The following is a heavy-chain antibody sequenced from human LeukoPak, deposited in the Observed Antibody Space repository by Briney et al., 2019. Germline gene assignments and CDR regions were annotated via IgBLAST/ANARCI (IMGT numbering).Heavy chain of an antibody. Sequence: GGSLRLSCAASGFTFSSYGMHWVRQAPGKGLEWVAVIWYDGSNKYYADSVKGRFTISRDNSKNTLYLQMNSLRAEDTAVYYCARDLPIGGYDSSGYIDYWGQGTLVTVSS. CDR3: ARDLPIGGYDSSGYIDY. D-gene: IGHD3-22*01. CDR2: IWYDGSNK. V-gene: IGHV3-33*01. J-gene: IGHJ4*02. CDR1: GFTFSSYG.